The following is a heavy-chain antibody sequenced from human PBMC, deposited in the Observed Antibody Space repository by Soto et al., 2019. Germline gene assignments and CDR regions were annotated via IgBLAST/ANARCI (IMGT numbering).Heavy chain of an antibody. D-gene: IGHD6-19*01. CDR3: AKITPVQYSSGIDY. V-gene: IGHV4-59*01. Sequence: SETLSLTCTVSGGSISNYYWSWIRQSPGKGLEWIGYISYSGNSNYNPSLKSRVTMSLDTSKSQFSLKLTSVTAADSAVYYCAKITPVQYSSGIDYWGQGTLVSVAS. CDR2: ISYSGNS. CDR1: GGSISNYY. J-gene: IGHJ4*02.